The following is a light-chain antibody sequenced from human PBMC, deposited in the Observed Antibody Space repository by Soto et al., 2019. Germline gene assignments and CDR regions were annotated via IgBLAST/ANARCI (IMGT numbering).Light chain of an antibody. Sequence: EIVLTQSPGTLSLSPGERATLSCRASQTVPRNFLAWYQQKPGQTPRVLIYGASLRATGIPDRFSGSGSGTDFTLTISGLEPEDFAVYYCLQYDDLPRTFGPGTKVDLK. CDR1: QTVPRNF. CDR3: LQYDDLPRT. V-gene: IGKV3-20*01. J-gene: IGKJ3*01. CDR2: GAS.